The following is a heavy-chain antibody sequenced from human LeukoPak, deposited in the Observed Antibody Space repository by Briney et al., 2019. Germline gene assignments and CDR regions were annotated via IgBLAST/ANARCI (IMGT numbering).Heavy chain of an antibody. Sequence: PSETLSLTCTVSGYSVSSGYYWGWIRQPPGKGLEWIGSIYHSGSTYYNPSLKSRVTISVDTSKNQFSLKLSSVTAADTAVYYCAGFGEPISQFDYWGQGTLVTVSS. J-gene: IGHJ4*02. CDR3: AGFGEPISQFDY. V-gene: IGHV4-38-2*02. CDR2: IYHSGST. CDR1: GYSVSSGYY. D-gene: IGHD3-10*01.